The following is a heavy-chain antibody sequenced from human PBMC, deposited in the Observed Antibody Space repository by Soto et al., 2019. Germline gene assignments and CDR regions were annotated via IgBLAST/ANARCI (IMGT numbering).Heavy chain of an antibody. D-gene: IGHD1-26*01. CDR3: ARGWELLDFDY. CDR2: IYYSGST. Sequence: SETLSLTCTVSGGSVSSGSYYWSWIRQPPGKGLEWIGYIYYSGSTNYNPSLKSRVTISVDTSKNQFSLKLSSVAAADTAVYYCARGWELLDFDYWGQGTLVTVSS. CDR1: GGSVSSGSYY. V-gene: IGHV4-61*01. J-gene: IGHJ4*02.